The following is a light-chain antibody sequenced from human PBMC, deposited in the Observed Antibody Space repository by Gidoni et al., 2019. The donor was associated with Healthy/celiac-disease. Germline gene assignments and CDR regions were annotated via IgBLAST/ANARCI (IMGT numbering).Light chain of an antibody. CDR2: AAS. V-gene: IGKV1-27*01. J-gene: IGKJ1*01. CDR1: QGISNY. CDR3: QKYNSAPPWT. Sequence: DIPLTQSPSSLSASVGDRVTITCRASQGISNYLAWYQQKPGKVPKLLIYAASTLQSGVPSRFSGSGAGTDFTLTISSLQPEDVATCYCQKYNSAPPWTFGQGTKVEIK.